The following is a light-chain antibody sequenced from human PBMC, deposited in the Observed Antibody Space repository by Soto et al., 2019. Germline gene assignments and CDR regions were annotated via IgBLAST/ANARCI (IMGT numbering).Light chain of an antibody. V-gene: IGKV3-20*01. CDR3: QKYGSSPRT. J-gene: IGKJ3*01. CDR1: QLVRGSQ. Sequence: EIVITQSPATLSVSPVDQVKLSSMASQLVRGSQVAWYQQKPGEDPRLLIYGASRGATGIPDRFSGSGSGTDFTLTISRLEPEDFAVYYCQKYGSSPRTFGTGTKVDIK. CDR2: GAS.